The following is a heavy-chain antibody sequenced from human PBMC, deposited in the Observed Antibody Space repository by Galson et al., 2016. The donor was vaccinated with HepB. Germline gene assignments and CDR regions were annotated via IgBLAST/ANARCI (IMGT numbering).Heavy chain of an antibody. CDR1: GFTLSDSY. J-gene: IGHJ4*02. D-gene: IGHD6-13*01. CDR3: GRGGGPAADV. Sequence: SLRLSCAASGFTLSDSYVDWVRQAPGKGLEWVARSRNKANGFITDYAASVKGRFTLSRDDSQNSVYLQMNSLRDEDTAVYYCGRGGGPAADVWGPGTLVTVSS. V-gene: IGHV3-72*01. CDR2: SRNKANGFIT.